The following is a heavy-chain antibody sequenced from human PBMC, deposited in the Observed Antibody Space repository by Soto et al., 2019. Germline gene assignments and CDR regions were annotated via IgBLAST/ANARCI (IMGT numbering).Heavy chain of an antibody. J-gene: IGHJ4*02. CDR2: IYYSGST. D-gene: IGHD6-19*01. V-gene: IGHV4-39*01. CDR1: GGSFSSSTYY. CDR3: ASHSSGWYRDDY. Sequence: SETPALTFTVSGGSFSSSTYYWGWIRQPPGKGLEWIGSIYYSGSTYYNPSLKSRVTISVDTSKTQFSLKLRSVTAADTAVYYCASHSSGWYRDDYWGQGTLVTVSS.